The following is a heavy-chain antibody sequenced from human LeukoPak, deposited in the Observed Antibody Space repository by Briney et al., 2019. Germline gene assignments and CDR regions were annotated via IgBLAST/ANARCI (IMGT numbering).Heavy chain of an antibody. V-gene: IGHV5-51*01. J-gene: IGHJ4*02. CDR1: GYSFTSYW. Sequence: GESLKISCKGSGYSFTSYWIGWVRQMPGKGLEWMGIIYPGDSDTRYSPSFQGQVTISADRPVNTVYLQWDSLKASDTATYYCARREASANFDYWGQGTRVTVSS. CDR2: IYPGDSDT. D-gene: IGHD2-15*01. CDR3: ARREASANFDY.